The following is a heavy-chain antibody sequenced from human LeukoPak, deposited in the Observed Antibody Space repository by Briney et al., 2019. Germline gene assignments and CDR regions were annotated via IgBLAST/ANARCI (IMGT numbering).Heavy chain of an antibody. CDR1: DDSISSISFY. D-gene: IGHD3-10*01. J-gene: IGHJ4*02. CDR2: FHYSGHI. V-gene: IGHV4-61*01. CDR3: ARAGVGEANFDY. Sequence: SETLSLTCTVSDDSISSISFYWSWIRQPPGKGPEWVGYFHYSGHINYNPSLKSRVTISADTSKNQLSLNLRSVTAADTAVYYCARAGVGEANFDYWGQGLLVTVSS.